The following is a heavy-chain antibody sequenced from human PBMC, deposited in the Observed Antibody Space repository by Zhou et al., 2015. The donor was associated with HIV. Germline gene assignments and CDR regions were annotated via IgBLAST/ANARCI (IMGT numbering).Heavy chain of an antibody. D-gene: IGHD3-10*01. CDR2: IIPIFGTA. V-gene: IGHV1-69*01. CDR3: ARDGSGSYGAEYFQH. Sequence: QVQLVQSGAEVKKPGSSVKVSCKASGGTFSSYGISWVRQAPGQGLEWMGGIIPIFGTANYAQTFQGRVTITADESTSTAYMELSSLRSEDTAIYYCARDGSGSYGAEYFQHWGQGTLVTVSS. CDR1: GGTFSSYG. J-gene: IGHJ1*01.